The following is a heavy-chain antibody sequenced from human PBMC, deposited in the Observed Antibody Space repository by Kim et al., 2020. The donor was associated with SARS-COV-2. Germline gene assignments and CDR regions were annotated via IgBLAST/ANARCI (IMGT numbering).Heavy chain of an antibody. D-gene: IGHD3-10*01. J-gene: IGHJ6*02. CDR2: INHSGST. Sequence: SETLSLTCAVYGGSFSGYYWSWIRQPPGKGLEWIGEINHSGSTNYNPSLKSRVTISVDTSKNQFSLKLSSVTAADTAVYYCARGINRITMVRGRGGMDVWGQGTTVTVSS. CDR3: ARGINRITMVRGRGGMDV. CDR1: GGSFSGYY. V-gene: IGHV4-34*01.